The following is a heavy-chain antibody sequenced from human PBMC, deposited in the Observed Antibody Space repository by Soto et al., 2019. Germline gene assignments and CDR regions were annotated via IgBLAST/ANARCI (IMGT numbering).Heavy chain of an antibody. Sequence: ASVKVSCKASGGTFSSYAISWVRQAPGQGLEWMGGIIPIFGTANYAQKFQGRVTITADESTSTAYMELSSLRSEDTAVYYCARSQPGVAGTNFDYWGQGTLVTVSS. D-gene: IGHD6-19*01. CDR1: GGTFSSYA. V-gene: IGHV1-69*13. CDR2: IIPIFGTA. J-gene: IGHJ4*02. CDR3: ARSQPGVAGTNFDY.